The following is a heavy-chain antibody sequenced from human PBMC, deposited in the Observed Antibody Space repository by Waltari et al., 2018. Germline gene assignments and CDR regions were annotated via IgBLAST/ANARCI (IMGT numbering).Heavy chain of an antibody. Sequence: QVQLQESGPGLVKPSETLSLTCTVSGYSISSGYYWGWIRQPPGKGLEWIGSIYHSGSTYYNPSLKSRVTISVDTSKNQFSLKLSSVTAADTAVYYCARGGEYGGYDYFDYWGQGTLVTVSS. J-gene: IGHJ4*02. V-gene: IGHV4-38-2*02. CDR3: ARGGEYGGYDYFDY. CDR1: GYSISSGYY. D-gene: IGHD5-12*01. CDR2: IYHSGST.